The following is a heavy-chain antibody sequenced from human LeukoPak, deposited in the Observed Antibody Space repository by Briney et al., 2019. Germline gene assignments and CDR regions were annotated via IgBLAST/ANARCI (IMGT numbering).Heavy chain of an antibody. CDR1: GFSFSGYW. V-gene: IGHV3-7*03. Sequence: GGSLRLSCAASGFSFSGYWMSWVRQTPGKGLEWVANIKQDGSVKNSVDSMKGRFTISRDNTKNSLYLEMNSLKAEDTAVYYCARERYGNYNWGQGTLVTVSS. J-gene: IGHJ4*02. CDR3: ARERYGNYN. CDR2: IKQDGSVK. D-gene: IGHD4-11*01.